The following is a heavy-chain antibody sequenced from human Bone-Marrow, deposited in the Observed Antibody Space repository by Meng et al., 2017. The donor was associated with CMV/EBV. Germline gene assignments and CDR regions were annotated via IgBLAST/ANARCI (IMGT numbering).Heavy chain of an antibody. D-gene: IGHD5-18*01. CDR3: AKDGGEAAMVIRGGWFDT. CDR2: ISGSGGST. CDR1: GFTFSSYA. Sequence: GESLKISCAASGFTFSSYAMSWVRQAPGKGLEWVSAISGSGGSTYYADSVKGRFTISRDNSKNTLYLQMNSLRAEDTAVYYCAKDGGEAAMVIRGGWFDTWGQGTLVTVSS. J-gene: IGHJ5*02. V-gene: IGHV3-23*01.